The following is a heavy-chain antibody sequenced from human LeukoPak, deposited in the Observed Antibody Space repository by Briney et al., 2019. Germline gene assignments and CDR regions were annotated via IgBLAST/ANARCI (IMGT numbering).Heavy chain of an antibody. CDR2: IYYSGST. CDR3: ARYSESRLRFLEWLSDTNNWFDP. CDR1: GGSFSGYY. D-gene: IGHD3-3*01. J-gene: IGHJ5*02. V-gene: IGHV4-31*11. Sequence: SETLSLTCAVYGGSFSGYYWSWIRQHPGKGLEWIGYIYYSGSTYYNPSLKSRVTISVDTSKNQFSLKLSSVTAADTAVYYCARYSESRLRFLEWLSDTNNWFDPWGQGTLVTVSS.